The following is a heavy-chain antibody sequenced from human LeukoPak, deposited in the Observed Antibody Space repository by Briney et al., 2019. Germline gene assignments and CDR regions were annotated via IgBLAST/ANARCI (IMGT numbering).Heavy chain of an antibody. CDR3: ARSAVATAAGLDY. D-gene: IGHD4-23*01. Sequence: SETLSLTCTISGGSISNYYVSWIRQPPGKGLEWIGYISYSGFTKYNPSLQSRVTIPVDTSKNQFSLKLSSVTAADTAMYYCARSAVATAAGLDYWGQGTLVTVSS. V-gene: IGHV4-59*01. CDR2: ISYSGFT. J-gene: IGHJ4*02. CDR1: GGSISNYY.